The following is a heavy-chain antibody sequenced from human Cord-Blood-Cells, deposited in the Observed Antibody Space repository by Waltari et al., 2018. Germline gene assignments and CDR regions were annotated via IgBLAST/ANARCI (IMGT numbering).Heavy chain of an antibody. V-gene: IGHV4-39*01. CDR1: GGSISSSSYY. CDR2: IYYSGST. J-gene: IGHJ4*02. CDR3: ASLGGSSGWYDY. D-gene: IGHD6-19*01. Sequence: QLQLQESGPGLVKPSETLSLTCTVSGGSISSSSYYWGWIRQPPGKGLEWSGSIYYSGSTSYTPSLKSRVTISVDTSKNQFSLKLSSVTAADTAVYYCASLGGSSGWYDYWGQGTLVTVSS.